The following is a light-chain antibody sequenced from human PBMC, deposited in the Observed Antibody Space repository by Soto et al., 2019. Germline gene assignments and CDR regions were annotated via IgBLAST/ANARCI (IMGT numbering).Light chain of an antibody. V-gene: IGKV1-13*02. CDR3: QQFNSYPT. CDR1: QGISSA. Sequence: AIQLTQSPSSLSASVGDRVTITCRASQGISSALAWYQQKPGKAPKLLIYDASSLESGVPSRFSGSGSGTDFTLTISSLQPEDFATYYCQQFNSYPTFGLGTRLEIK. J-gene: IGKJ5*01. CDR2: DAS.